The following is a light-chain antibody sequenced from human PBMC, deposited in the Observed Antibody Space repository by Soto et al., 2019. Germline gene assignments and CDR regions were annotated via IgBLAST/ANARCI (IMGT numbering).Light chain of an antibody. V-gene: IGKV3-15*01. Sequence: EIVMTQSPVTLSVSPGERATLSCRASQTVTTDLAWYQQKPGQAPRLVIHGASTRATDFPARFSGSGSGADFTLTISSLQSEDFAVYYCQQYTNWPPITFGQGTRLEIK. CDR3: QQYTNWPPIT. CDR2: GAS. J-gene: IGKJ5*01. CDR1: QTVTTD.